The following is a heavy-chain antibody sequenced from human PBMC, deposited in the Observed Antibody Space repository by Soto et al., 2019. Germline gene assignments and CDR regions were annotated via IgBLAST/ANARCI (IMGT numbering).Heavy chain of an antibody. CDR3: TKVRPWTCGGVIAT. V-gene: IGHV3-15*01. CDR2: IRSRGGGGTA. Sequence: LVESGGGLVNPGGSLRLSCVASGLPFGDAWMTWVRQAPGKGPEWVGLIRSRGGGGTADYAAPVKGRFILSRDDSKNTVPLQMHSLKTEGQAVYYCTKVRPWTCGGVIATWGQGTVVTVSS. J-gene: IGHJ3*01. D-gene: IGHD3-16*02. CDR1: GLPFGDAW.